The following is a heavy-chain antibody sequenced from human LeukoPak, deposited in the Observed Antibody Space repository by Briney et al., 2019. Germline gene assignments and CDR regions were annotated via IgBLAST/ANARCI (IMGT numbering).Heavy chain of an antibody. D-gene: IGHD1-20*01. CDR3: ARKRYNWNDGHFDY. J-gene: IGHJ4*02. CDR2: IYSGGST. CDR1: GFTVSSNY. Sequence: GGSLRLSCAASGFTVSSNYMSWVRQAPGKGLEWVSVIYSGGSTYYADSVKGRFTISRDNSKNTLYLQMNSLRAEDTAVYYCARKRYNWNDGHFDYWGQGTLVTVSS. V-gene: IGHV3-66*02.